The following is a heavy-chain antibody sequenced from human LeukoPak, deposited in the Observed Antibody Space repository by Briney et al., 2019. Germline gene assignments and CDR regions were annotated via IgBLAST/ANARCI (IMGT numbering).Heavy chain of an antibody. CDR3: AKPSGSGWYYYYGMDV. Sequence: GGSLRLSCAASGFTFSSYAMSWVRQAAGKGLEWVSAISGSGGSTYYADSVKGRFTISRDNSKNTLYLQMNSLRAEDTAVYYCAKPSGSGWYYYYGMDVWGQGTTVTVSS. D-gene: IGHD6-19*01. V-gene: IGHV3-23*01. J-gene: IGHJ6*02. CDR2: ISGSGGST. CDR1: GFTFSSYA.